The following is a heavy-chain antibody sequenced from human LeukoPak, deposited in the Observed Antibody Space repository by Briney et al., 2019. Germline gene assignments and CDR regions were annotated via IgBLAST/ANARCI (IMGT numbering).Heavy chain of an antibody. CDR1: GFTFSSYG. CDR2: IRYDGSNK. J-gene: IGHJ3*02. V-gene: IGHV3-30*02. Sequence: GGSLRLSCAASGFTFSSYGMHWVRQAPGKGLEWVAFIRYDGSNKYYADSVKGRFTISRDNAKNSLYLQMNSLRAEDTAVYYCARNYGGKSGGAFDIWGQGTMVTVSS. D-gene: IGHD4-23*01. CDR3: ARNYGGKSGGAFDI.